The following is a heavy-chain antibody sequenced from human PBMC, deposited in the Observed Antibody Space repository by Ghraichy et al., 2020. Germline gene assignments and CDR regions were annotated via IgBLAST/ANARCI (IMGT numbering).Heavy chain of an antibody. D-gene: IGHD3-22*01. V-gene: IGHV3-53*01. Sequence: GSLRLSCAASGFTVSSNYMSWVRQAPGKGLEWVSVIYSGGSTYYADSVKGRFTISRDNSKNTLYLQMNSLRAEDTAVYYCARWRRGYYSDYFDYWGQGTLVTVSS. CDR1: GFTVSSNY. CDR3: ARWRRGYYSDYFDY. J-gene: IGHJ4*02. CDR2: IYSGGST.